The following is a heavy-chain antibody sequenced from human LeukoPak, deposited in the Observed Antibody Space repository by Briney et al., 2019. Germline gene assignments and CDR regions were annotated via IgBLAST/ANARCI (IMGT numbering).Heavy chain of an antibody. V-gene: IGHV4-59*01. J-gene: IGHJ3*02. D-gene: IGHD3-10*01. Sequence: SETLSLTCTVSGGSISSYYWSRIRQPPGKGLEWIGYIYYSGSTNYNPSLKSRVTISVDTSKNQFSLKLSSVTAADTAVYYCARAYYYGSGSYAFDIWGQGTMVTVSS. CDR1: GGSISSYY. CDR2: IYYSGST. CDR3: ARAYYYGSGSYAFDI.